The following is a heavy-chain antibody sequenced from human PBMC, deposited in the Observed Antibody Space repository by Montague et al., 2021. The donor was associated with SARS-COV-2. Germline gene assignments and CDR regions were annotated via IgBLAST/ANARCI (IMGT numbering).Heavy chain of an antibody. D-gene: IGHD2-2*01. V-gene: IGHV4-39*01. CDR2: IYYSGST. Sequence: SETLSLTCTVSGDSISSSSYYWGWIRQPPGMGLEWIGSIYYSGSTYYNPSLKSRVTISVDTPKNQFSLKLRSVTAADTAVYYCARHGCYGTFDAFDIWGQGTMVTVSS. J-gene: IGHJ3*02. CDR1: GDSISSSSYY. CDR3: ARHGCYGTFDAFDI.